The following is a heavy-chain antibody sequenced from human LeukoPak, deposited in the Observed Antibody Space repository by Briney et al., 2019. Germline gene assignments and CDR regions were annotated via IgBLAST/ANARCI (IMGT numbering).Heavy chain of an antibody. CDR2: IYYSGST. CDR1: GASIISSSYY. CDR3: ARRRIGGGTLYFDH. Sequence: SETPSLTCTVSGASIISSSYYWAWIRQPPGKGLEWIGTIYYSGSTYYNPSLKSRVTISVDTSKNHFSLRLSSVTAADTAVYYCARRRIGGGTLYFDHWGQGTLVTVSS. D-gene: IGHD2-15*01. J-gene: IGHJ4*02. V-gene: IGHV4-39*02.